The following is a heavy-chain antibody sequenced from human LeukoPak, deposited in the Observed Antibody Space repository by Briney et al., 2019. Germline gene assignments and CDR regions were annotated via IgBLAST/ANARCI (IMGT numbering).Heavy chain of an antibody. Sequence: SETLSLTCTVSGGSISSYYWSWIRQPPGKGLEWIGYIYDSGSTNYNPSLKSRVTISVDTSKNQFSLKLSSVTAADTAVYYCARDRIYYFDYWGQGTLVTVSS. J-gene: IGHJ4*02. V-gene: IGHV4-59*01. CDR2: IYDSGST. CDR3: ARDRIYYFDY. CDR1: GGSISSYY.